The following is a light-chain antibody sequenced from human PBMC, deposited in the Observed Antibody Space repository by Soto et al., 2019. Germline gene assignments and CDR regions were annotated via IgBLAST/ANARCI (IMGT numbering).Light chain of an antibody. J-gene: IGLJ2*01. Sequence: QSALTQPPSASGSPGQSVTISCTGTSSDVDHYNYVSWYQQHPGKAPKLMIYEVTKRPSGVPDRFSGSKSGNTASLTVSGLQAEDEADYYCSSYAGSNTHVVFGGGTKLTVL. CDR1: SSDVDHYNY. CDR2: EVT. V-gene: IGLV2-8*01. CDR3: SSYAGSNTHVV.